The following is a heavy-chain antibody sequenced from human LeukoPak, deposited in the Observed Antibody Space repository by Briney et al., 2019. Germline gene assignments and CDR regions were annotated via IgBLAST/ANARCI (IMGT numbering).Heavy chain of an antibody. D-gene: IGHD2-21*02. V-gene: IGHV3-23*01. CDR1: GFNFSSYA. CDR2: ISGSGRST. CDR3: AKDRAYCGGDCYSKPDY. J-gene: IGHJ4*02. Sequence: PGGSLRLSCAASGFNFSSYAMSWVRQAPGKGLEWVSAISGSGRSTYYADSVKGRFTISRDNSKNTLYLQMNSLRAEDTAVYYCAKDRAYCGGDCYSKPDYWGQGTLVTVSS.